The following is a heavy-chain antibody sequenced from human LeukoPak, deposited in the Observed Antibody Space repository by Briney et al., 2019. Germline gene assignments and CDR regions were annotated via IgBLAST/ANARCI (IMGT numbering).Heavy chain of an antibody. CDR1: GYTFSNYG. Sequence: ASVKVSCKASGYTFSNYGITWVRQAPGQGLEWMGWISGYNGNTTYAQKLQGRVTVTTDTSTSTAYMELRSLRSDDTALYYCARDRAHGTDYFDYWGQGTLVTVSS. J-gene: IGHJ4*02. V-gene: IGHV1-18*01. CDR2: ISGYNGNT. CDR3: ARDRAHGTDYFDY. D-gene: IGHD3-10*01.